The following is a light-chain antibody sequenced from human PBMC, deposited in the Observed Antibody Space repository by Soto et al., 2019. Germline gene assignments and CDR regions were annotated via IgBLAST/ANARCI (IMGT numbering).Light chain of an antibody. Sequence: EIVMTQSPATLSLSPGERATLSCRASQSVGSNLARYQQKPGQAPRLLIYGASTTATGIPASFSGSGSGTEFTLTISSLQSEDLAVDYFQQYNSWPLTFGGGTKVEIK. J-gene: IGKJ4*01. CDR2: GAS. CDR1: QSVGSN. V-gene: IGKV3-15*01. CDR3: QQYNSWPLT.